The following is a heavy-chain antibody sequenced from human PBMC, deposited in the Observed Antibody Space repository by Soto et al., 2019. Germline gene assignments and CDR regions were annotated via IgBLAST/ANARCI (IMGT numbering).Heavy chain of an antibody. V-gene: IGHV1-69*01. D-gene: IGHD2-2*01. CDR1: GGTFGSYA. Sequence: QVHLVQSGAEVKKPGSSVKVSCKASGGTFGSYAITWVRRAPGQGLEWLGGIIPILNSPAYAQKFKARFVITADEVTNTAYMELNSLRFDDTAVYYCAREAPYCTSATCPKFYDMDVWGQGTTVTVAS. CDR3: AREAPYCTSATCPKFYDMDV. CDR2: IIPILNSP. J-gene: IGHJ6*02.